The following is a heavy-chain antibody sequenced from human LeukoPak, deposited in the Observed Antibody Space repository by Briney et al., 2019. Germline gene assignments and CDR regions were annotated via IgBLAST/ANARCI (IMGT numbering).Heavy chain of an antibody. J-gene: IGHJ3*02. Sequence: PGGSLRLSCVASGFTFSNFWIHWVRQAPGKGLVWVSRISGDGRSTDYADSVKGRFTISRDNAKNTLYLQMNSLRAEDTAVYYCAKDPNGDYVGAFDSWGQGTMVTVSS. D-gene: IGHD4-17*01. V-gene: IGHV3-74*01. CDR1: GFTFSNFW. CDR2: ISGDGRST. CDR3: AKDPNGDYVGAFDS.